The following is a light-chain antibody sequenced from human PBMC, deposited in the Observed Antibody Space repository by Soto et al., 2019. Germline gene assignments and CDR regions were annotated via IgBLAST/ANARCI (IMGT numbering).Light chain of an antibody. Sequence: EIVLTQSPGTMSVSPGERVTLSCRASQSVSSNFLAWHQQKPGQAPRLLIYGASSRAGGIPDRFRGSESGTDFTLTIYSLEPEDFAVYYCQQYGSEPFTFGPGTKVDVK. V-gene: IGKV3-20*01. CDR1: QSVSSNF. J-gene: IGKJ3*01. CDR2: GAS. CDR3: QQYGSEPFT.